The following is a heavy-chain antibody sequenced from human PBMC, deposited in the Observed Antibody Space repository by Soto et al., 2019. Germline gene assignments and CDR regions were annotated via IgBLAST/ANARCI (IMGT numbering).Heavy chain of an antibody. CDR2: ISGSGGST. CDR3: AKLQPYYYDSSGLADGMDV. CDR1: GFTFSSYA. Sequence: GGSLRLSCAASGFTFSSYAMSWVRQAPGKGLEWVSAISGSGGSTYYADSVKGRFTISRDNSKNTLYLQMNSLRAEDTAVYYCAKLQPYYYDSSGLADGMDVWGQGTTVTVSS. D-gene: IGHD3-22*01. J-gene: IGHJ6*02. V-gene: IGHV3-23*01.